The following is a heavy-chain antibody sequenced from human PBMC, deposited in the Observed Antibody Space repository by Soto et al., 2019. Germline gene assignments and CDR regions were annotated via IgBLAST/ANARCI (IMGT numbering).Heavy chain of an antibody. CDR2: IIPIFGTA. V-gene: IGHV1-69*01. D-gene: IGHD2-2*01. J-gene: IGHJ6*02. CDR1: GGTFRSYS. Sequence: QVQLVQSGAEVKKPGSSVKVSCKASGGTFRSYSINWVRQAPGQGLEWMGGIIPIFGTATYAQKFQGRVTITADDSASKAYMELSSLTSEDTALYYCSTSVYCSTTTCYYYYGMDVWGQGTTVTVSS. CDR3: STSVYCSTTTCYYYYGMDV.